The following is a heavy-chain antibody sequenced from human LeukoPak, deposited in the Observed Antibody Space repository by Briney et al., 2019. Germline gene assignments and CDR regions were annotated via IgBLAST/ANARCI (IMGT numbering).Heavy chain of an antibody. V-gene: IGHV1-2*02. CDR2: INPNSGGT. J-gene: IGHJ5*02. CDR1: GYTFTSYG. Sequence: ASVKVSCKASGYTFTSYGISWVRQAPGQGLEWMGWINPNSGGTNYAQKFQGRVTMTRDTSISTAYMELSRLRSDDTAVYYCAREAFYDWNDVWFDPWGQGTLVTVSS. D-gene: IGHD1-20*01. CDR3: AREAFYDWNDVWFDP.